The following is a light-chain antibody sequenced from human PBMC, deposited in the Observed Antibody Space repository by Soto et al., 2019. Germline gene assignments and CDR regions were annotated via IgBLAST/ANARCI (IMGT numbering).Light chain of an antibody. CDR3: QQYGSSPPLT. CDR1: QSVSSNY. J-gene: IGKJ4*01. CDR2: GAS. Sequence: EIVLTQSPGTLSLSPGERATLSCRASQSVSSNYLAWYQQKPAQAPRLLIYGASSRATGIPDRFSGSGSGTDFTLTISRLEPEDFAVYYCQQYGSSPPLTFGGGTKVEIK. V-gene: IGKV3-20*01.